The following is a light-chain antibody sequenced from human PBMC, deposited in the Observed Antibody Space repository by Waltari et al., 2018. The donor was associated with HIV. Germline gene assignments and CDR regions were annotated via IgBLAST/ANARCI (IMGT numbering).Light chain of an antibody. CDR3: GTWDNSLNIWL. CDR1: RPNVANNF. J-gene: IGLJ3*02. Sequence: QSVLTLPPSVSAASGQRIPISCSGSRPNVANNFVSCSQQFPQTAPKPLIYDNYKLPSGNPDRFSGSKSGTSASLAISGLQPADDADYYCGTWDNSLNIWLFGGVTKVTVV. CDR2: DNY. V-gene: IGLV1-51*01.